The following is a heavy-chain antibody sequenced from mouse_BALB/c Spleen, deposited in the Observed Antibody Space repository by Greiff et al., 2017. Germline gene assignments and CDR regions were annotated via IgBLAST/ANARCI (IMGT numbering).Heavy chain of an antibody. CDR3: ARSPLYDDDVLYAMDY. D-gene: IGHD2-4*01. CDR2: IDPANGNT. Sequence: EVKVEESGAELVKPGASVKLSCTASGFNIKDTYMHWVKQRPEQGLEWIGRIDPANGNTKYDPKFQGKATITADTSSNTAYLQLSSLTSEDTAVYYSARSPLYDDDVLYAMDYWGQGTSVTVSS. V-gene: IGHV14-3*02. J-gene: IGHJ4*01. CDR1: GFNIKDTY.